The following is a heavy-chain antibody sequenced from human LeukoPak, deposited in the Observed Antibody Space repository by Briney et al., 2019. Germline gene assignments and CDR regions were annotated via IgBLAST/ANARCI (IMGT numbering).Heavy chain of an antibody. CDR3: AKRSSYSSGYYGDY. V-gene: IGHV3-23*01. CDR2: ISGSDGTI. CDR1: GFTFSAYV. J-gene: IGHJ4*02. D-gene: IGHD6-19*01. Sequence: GGSLRLSCAASGFTFSAYVMSWVRQAPGKGPEWVSAISGSDGTIYYADSVKGRFTVSRDNSKNTLYLQMNSLRAEDSAIYYCAKRSSYSSGYYGDYWGQGTLVTVSS.